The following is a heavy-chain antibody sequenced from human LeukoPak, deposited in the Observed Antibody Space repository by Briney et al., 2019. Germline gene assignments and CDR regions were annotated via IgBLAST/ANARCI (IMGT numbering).Heavy chain of an antibody. CDR1: GYTFTGYY. CDR2: IIPIFGTA. D-gene: IGHD5-18*01. Sequence: TSVKVSCKASGYTFTGYYMHWVRQAPGQGLEWMGGIIPIFGTANYAQKFQGRVTITADESTSTAYMELSSLRSEDTAVYYCARMLTPYVDTAMERDPYYFDYWGQGTLVTVSS. CDR3: ARMLTPYVDTAMERDPYYFDY. J-gene: IGHJ4*02. V-gene: IGHV1-69*13.